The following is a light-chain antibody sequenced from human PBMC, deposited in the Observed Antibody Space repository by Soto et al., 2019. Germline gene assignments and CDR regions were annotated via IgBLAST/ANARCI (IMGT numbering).Light chain of an antibody. J-gene: IGKJ5*01. CDR3: QQAASFPST. V-gene: IGKV1-12*01. CDR1: QGIKNW. CDR2: TGS. Sequence: DLQMTQSPSYVSASVGDRVTITCRASQGIKNWLAWYQQKPGKAPNLLIYTGSSLQSGVPSRFSGSGSGTDFTLTINSLQPEDFATYYCQQAASFPSTFGQGTRLEIK.